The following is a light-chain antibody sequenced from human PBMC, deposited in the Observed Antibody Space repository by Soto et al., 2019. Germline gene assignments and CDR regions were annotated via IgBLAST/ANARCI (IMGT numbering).Light chain of an antibody. CDR2: EVT. CDR1: NSDVGGFDY. CDR3: SSYTSRSSLTFV. V-gene: IGLV2-14*01. J-gene: IGLJ1*01. Sequence: ALTQPASVSGSPGQSITIYCTGTNSDVGGFDYVSWYQQYPGKAPRLVLYEVTNRPSGVSNRFSGSKSGNTASLTISGLQAEDEADYFCSSYTSRSSLTFVFGTGTKLTVL.